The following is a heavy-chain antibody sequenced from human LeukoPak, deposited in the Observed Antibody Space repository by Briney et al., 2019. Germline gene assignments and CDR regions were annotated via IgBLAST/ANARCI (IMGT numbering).Heavy chain of an antibody. D-gene: IGHD3-3*01. J-gene: IGHJ4*02. CDR1: GGTFSSYA. CDR3: ARQVWSGYYTLDY. V-gene: IGHV1-69*05. Sequence: SVKVSCKASGGTFSSYAISWVRQAPGQGLEWMGRIIPIFGTANYAQKFQGRVTITTDESTSTAYMELSSLRSEDTAVYYCARQVWSGYYTLDYWGQGTLVTVSS. CDR2: IIPIFGTA.